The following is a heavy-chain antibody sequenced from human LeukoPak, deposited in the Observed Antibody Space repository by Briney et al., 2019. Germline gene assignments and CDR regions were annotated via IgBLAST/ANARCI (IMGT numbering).Heavy chain of an antibody. CDR1: GFTVSSNY. J-gene: IGHJ4*02. V-gene: IGHV3-66*01. D-gene: IGHD1-26*01. CDR2: IYSGGST. Sequence: GGSLRLSCAASGFTVSSNYMSWVRQAPGKGLEWVSVIYSGGSTYYADSVKGRFTISRDNSKNTLYLQMNSLRAEDTAVYYCAKVTGSRRLDYWGQGTLVTVSS. CDR3: AKVTGSRRLDY.